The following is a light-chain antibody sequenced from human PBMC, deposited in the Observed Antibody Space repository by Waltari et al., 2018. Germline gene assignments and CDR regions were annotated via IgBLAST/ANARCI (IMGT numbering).Light chain of an antibody. V-gene: IGLV3-25*03. Sequence: SFELTQPPSVSVSPGQTASITCSGETLPNQYTYWYQQKAGQAPVLVIFKDTERPSGIPERFSGASSGTVVTFTITGGPTEDEADYYCQSADSITTFEVFGGGTKLTVL. CDR3: QSADSITTFEV. J-gene: IGLJ3*02. CDR1: TLPNQY. CDR2: KDT.